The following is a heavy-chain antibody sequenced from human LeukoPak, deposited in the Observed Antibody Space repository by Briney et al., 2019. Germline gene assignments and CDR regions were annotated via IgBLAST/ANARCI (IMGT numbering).Heavy chain of an antibody. V-gene: IGHV3-21*01. D-gene: IGHD4-11*01. J-gene: IGHJ4*02. CDR3: AERSVTTGY. CDR2: ISSGSDYR. CDR1: GFTFSSYS. Sequence: PGGSLRLSCAASGFTFSSYSMNWVRQAPGRGPEWVSSISSGSDYRYYADSVKGRFTISRDNAKNSLYLQMNSLRAEDTAVYYCAERSVTTGYWGQGTLVTVSS.